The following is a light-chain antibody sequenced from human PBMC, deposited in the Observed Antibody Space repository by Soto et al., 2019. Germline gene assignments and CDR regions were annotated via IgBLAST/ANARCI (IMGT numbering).Light chain of an antibody. CDR3: AAWDDSLNALV. CDR2: YDD. V-gene: IGLV1-36*01. J-gene: IGLJ2*01. CDR1: SSNIGNNA. Sequence: QSVLTQPPSVSEAPRQRVTISCSGSSSNIGNNAVHWYLQLPGKAPKLLIYYDDLLPSGVSDRFSGSKSGTSASLAISGLQSEDEADYICAAWDDSLNALVFGGGTKVTVL.